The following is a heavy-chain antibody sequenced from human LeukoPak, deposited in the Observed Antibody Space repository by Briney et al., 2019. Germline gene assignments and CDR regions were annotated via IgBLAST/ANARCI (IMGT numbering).Heavy chain of an antibody. CDR1: GGSISSGSYY. CDR3: ATYPYSSSSEEDY. J-gene: IGHJ4*02. V-gene: IGHV4-61*02. D-gene: IGHD6-6*01. Sequence: PSETLSLTCTVSGGSISSGSYYWSWIRQPAGKGLEWIGRIYTSGSTNYNPSLKSRVTISVDTSKNQFSLKLCSVTAADTAVYYCATYPYSSSSEEDYWGQGTLVTVSS. CDR2: IYTSGST.